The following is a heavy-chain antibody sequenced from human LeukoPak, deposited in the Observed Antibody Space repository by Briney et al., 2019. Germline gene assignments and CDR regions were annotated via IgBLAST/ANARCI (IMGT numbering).Heavy chain of an antibody. CDR3: AREGKDRNWFNP. D-gene: IGHD3-10*01. CDR1: GYSISSGYY. V-gene: IGHV4-38-2*02. J-gene: IGHJ5*02. Sequence: SETLSLTCTVSGYSISSGYYWGWIRQPPGKGLEWIGSIYHSGSTYYNPSLKSRVTISVDTSKNQFSLKLSSVTAADTAVYYCAREGKDRNWFNPWGQGTLVTVSS. CDR2: IYHSGST.